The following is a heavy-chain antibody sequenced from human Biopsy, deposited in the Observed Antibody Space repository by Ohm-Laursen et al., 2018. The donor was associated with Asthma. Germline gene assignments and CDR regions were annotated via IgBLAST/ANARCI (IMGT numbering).Heavy chain of an antibody. D-gene: IGHD3-10*01. Sequence: SETLSLTCTVGGAYIGSRDHHWSWIRQSPGTGLEWIGNIYKSGQVYYNLSLKSRVTISVDTSKNQFSVKLRSVTAADTAVYYCARSPYYYGLLGPTRGFGVYAVWGHGTLVTVSS. CDR3: ARSPYYYGLLGPTRGFGVYAV. CDR2: IYKSGQV. CDR1: GAYIGSRDHH. J-gene: IGHJ3*01. V-gene: IGHV4-39*01.